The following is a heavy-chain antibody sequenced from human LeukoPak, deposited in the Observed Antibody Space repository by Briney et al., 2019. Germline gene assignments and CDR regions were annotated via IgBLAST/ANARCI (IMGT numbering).Heavy chain of an antibody. V-gene: IGHV4-30-4*01. D-gene: IGHD2/OR15-2a*01. CDR3: ARADTSLNWFDP. Sequence: SETLSLTCTVSGGSISSGDYYWSWIRQPPGTGLEWIGYIYYSGSTYYNPSLKSRVTISVDTSKNQFSLKLSSVTAADTAVYYCARADTSLNWFDPWGQGTLVTVSS. CDR2: IYYSGST. J-gene: IGHJ5*02. CDR1: GGSISSGDYY.